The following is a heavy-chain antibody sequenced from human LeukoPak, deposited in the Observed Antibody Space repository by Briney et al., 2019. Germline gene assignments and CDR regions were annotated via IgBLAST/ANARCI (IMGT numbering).Heavy chain of an antibody. J-gene: IGHJ4*02. Sequence: PGGSLRLSCEVSGFTFMTYNMNWVRQAPGKGLEWVSSISSKSRYISYSDAVKGRFTISRDNVKNALFLQMNSLRAEDTAVYYCARDVRGFWSGYYTFDYWGQGTLVTVSS. D-gene: IGHD3-3*01. CDR3: ARDVRGFWSGYYTFDY. CDR1: GFTFMTYN. V-gene: IGHV3-21*01. CDR2: ISSKSRYI.